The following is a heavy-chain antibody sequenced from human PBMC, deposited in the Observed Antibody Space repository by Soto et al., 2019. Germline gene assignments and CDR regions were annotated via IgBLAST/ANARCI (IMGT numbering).Heavy chain of an antibody. J-gene: IGHJ4*02. Sequence: PGGSLRLSCAASGFTFSSYAMSWVRQAPGKGLEWVSAITGGGSNKYYADSVKGRFTISRDNSKNTVYLQMNSLRAEDTAVYYCAKDGQAPYDYIWGSYRYVEAAYYFDYWGQGTLVTVSS. CDR2: ITGGGSNK. D-gene: IGHD3-16*02. CDR1: GFTFSSYA. CDR3: AKDGQAPYDYIWGSYRYVEAAYYFDY. V-gene: IGHV3-23*01.